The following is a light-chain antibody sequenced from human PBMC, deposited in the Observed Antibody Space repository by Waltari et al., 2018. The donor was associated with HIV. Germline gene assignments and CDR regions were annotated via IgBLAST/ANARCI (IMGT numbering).Light chain of an antibody. CDR3: QSYDNSLSGVV. Sequence: QSVLTQPPSVSGAPGQRVTISCTGSGSNIGADYGVHWYHQLPETAPKLLIYADSNRPSGVPDRFSGSKSGTSASLAITGLQAEDEATYYCQSYDNSLSGVVFGGGTKLTVL. J-gene: IGLJ2*01. V-gene: IGLV1-40*01. CDR1: GSNIGADYG. CDR2: ADS.